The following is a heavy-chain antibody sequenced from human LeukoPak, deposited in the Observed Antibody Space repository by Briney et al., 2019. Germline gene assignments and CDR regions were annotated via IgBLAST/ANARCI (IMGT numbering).Heavy chain of an antibody. CDR1: GFTFSSYA. Sequence: GGSLRLSCAASGFTFSSYAMHWVRQAPGKGLEWVAVISYDGSNKYCADSVKGRFTISRDNSKNTLYLQMNSLRAEDTAVYYCAKGFSSSSFDAFDIWGQGTMV. J-gene: IGHJ3*02. CDR3: AKGFSSSSFDAFDI. CDR2: ISYDGSNK. D-gene: IGHD6-6*01. V-gene: IGHV3-30-3*01.